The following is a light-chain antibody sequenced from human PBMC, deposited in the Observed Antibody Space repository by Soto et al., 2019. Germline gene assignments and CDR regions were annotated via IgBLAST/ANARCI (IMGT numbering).Light chain of an antibody. CDR3: LQTFTTHIT. V-gene: IGKV1-39*01. CDR1: QNIADY. Sequence: DIQMTQSPSSLSASAGDTVTITCRASQNIADYLRWYQQKPGKAPKLLMYSSSILHDGVSSRFSGDGSGTAFTLTITGLQPEDFATFYCLQTFTTHITFGGGTTVEVK. J-gene: IGKJ4*01. CDR2: SSS.